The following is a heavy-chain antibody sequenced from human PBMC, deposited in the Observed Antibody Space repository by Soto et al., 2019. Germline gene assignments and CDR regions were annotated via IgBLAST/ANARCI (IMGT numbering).Heavy chain of an antibody. CDR3: ARDSGITIFGVVIIYGMDV. D-gene: IGHD3-3*01. CDR1: GFTFSRYS. V-gene: IGHV3-21*01. Sequence: GGSLRLSCAASGFTFSRYSMNWVRQAPGKGLEWVSSSSSSSSYIYYADSVKGRFTISRDNAKNSLYLQMNSLRAEDTAVYYCARDSGITIFGVVIIYGMDVWGQGTTVTVSS. CDR2: SSSSSSYI. J-gene: IGHJ6*02.